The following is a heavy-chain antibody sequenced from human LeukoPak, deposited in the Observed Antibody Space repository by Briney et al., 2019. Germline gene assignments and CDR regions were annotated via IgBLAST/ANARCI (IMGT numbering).Heavy chain of an antibody. D-gene: IGHD5-24*01. CDR3: ARQFEF. Sequence: SETLSLTCTVSGGSVSSGSYYWSWIRQPPGKGLEWIGLIYSSGSIKYNPSLKSRLTISLDTSKNQISLKLTSVTAADTAIYYCARQFEFWGQGTLVTVSS. J-gene: IGHJ4*02. V-gene: IGHV4-61*01. CDR2: IYSSGSI. CDR1: GGSVSSGSYY.